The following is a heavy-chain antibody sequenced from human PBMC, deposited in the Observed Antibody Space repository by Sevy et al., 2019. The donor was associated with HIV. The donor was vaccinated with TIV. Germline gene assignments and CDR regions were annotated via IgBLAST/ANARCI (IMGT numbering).Heavy chain of an antibody. CDR3: AGENAWGRGYS. CDR2: IYYNGHV. Sequence: SETLSLTCTVSGGSITSLYWNWIRQPPGKGLEWIANIYYNGHVNYNPSLKSRVTLSLDTSKNQFSLRLSSVTAADTAMYYCAGENAWGRGYSWGQRTLVTVSS. D-gene: IGHD1-26*01. V-gene: IGHV4-59*08. CDR1: GGSITSLY. J-gene: IGHJ4*02.